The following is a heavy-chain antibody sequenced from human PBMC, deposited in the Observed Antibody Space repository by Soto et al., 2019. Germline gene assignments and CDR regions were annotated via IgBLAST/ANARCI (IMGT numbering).Heavy chain of an antibody. J-gene: IGHJ4*02. CDR2: ISYDGSNK. D-gene: IGHD5-18*01. CDR1: GFTFSSYG. CDR3: AKDGSYGYPRFFDY. Sequence: GGSLRLSCAASGFTFSSYGMHWVRQAPGKGLEWVAVISYDGSNKYYADSVKGRFTISRDNSKNTLYLQMNSLRAEDTAVYYCAKDGSYGYPRFFDYWGQGTLVTVSS. V-gene: IGHV3-30*18.